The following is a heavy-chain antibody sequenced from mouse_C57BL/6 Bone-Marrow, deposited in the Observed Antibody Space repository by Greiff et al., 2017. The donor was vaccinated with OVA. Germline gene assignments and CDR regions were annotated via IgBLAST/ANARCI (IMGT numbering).Heavy chain of an antibody. D-gene: IGHD1-1*01. Sequence: VQLQQSGAELARPGASVKLSCKASGYTFTSYGISWVKQRTGQGLEWIGEIYPRSGTTYYNEKFKGKATLTADKSYSTAYMELRSLTSEDSAVYFCASPYYYGSSYEAYWGQGTLVTVSA. CDR2: IYPRSGTT. CDR1: GYTFTSYG. CDR3: ASPYYYGSSYEAY. V-gene: IGHV1-81*01. J-gene: IGHJ3*01.